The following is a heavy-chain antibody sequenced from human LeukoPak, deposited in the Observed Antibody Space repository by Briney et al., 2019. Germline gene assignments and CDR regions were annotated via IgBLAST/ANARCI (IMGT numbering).Heavy chain of an antibody. CDR3: ARSPLSMGAFDI. J-gene: IGHJ3*02. CDR1: GGSVSSGSYY. Sequence: SETLSLTCTVSGGSVSSGSYYWGWIRQPPGKGLEWIGYIYYSGSTNYNPSLKSRVTISADTSKNQFSLKLSSVTAADTAVYYCARSPLSMGAFDIWGQGTMVTVSS. V-gene: IGHV4-61*01. CDR2: IYYSGST. D-gene: IGHD3-10*01.